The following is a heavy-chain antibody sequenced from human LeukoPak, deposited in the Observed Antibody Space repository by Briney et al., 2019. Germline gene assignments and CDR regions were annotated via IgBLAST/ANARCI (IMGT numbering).Heavy chain of an antibody. D-gene: IGHD5-12*01. CDR2: ISYDGSNK. CDR1: GFTFSSYG. CDR3: AKSALRMATKITYWYFDL. V-gene: IGHV3-30*18. Sequence: GGSLRLSCAASGFTFSSYGMHWVRQAPGKGLEWVAVISYDGSNKYYADSVKGRFTISRDNSKNTLYLQMNSLRAEDTAVYYCAKSALRMATKITYWYFDLWGRGTLVTVSS. J-gene: IGHJ2*01.